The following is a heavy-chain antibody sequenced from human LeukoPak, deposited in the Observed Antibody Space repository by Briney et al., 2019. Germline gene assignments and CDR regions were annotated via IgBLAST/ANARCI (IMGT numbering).Heavy chain of an antibody. CDR3: AELGITMIGGV. Sequence: GGSLRLSCAASGFTFSSYAMSWVRQPPGKGLEWVSTISGSADSTYYADSVKGRFTISRDNSKNTVYLQMNSLRAEDTAVYYCAELGITMIGGVWGKGTTVTISS. V-gene: IGHV3-23*01. J-gene: IGHJ6*04. CDR2: ISGSADST. CDR1: GFTFSSYA. D-gene: IGHD3-10*02.